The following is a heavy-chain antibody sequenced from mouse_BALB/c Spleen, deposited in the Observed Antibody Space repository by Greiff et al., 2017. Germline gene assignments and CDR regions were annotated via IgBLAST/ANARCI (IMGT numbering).Heavy chain of an antibody. D-gene: IGHD4-1*01. CDR1: GFSLTSYG. V-gene: IGHV2-9*02. Sequence: VKLQESGPGLVAPSQSLSITCTVSGFSLTSYGVHWVRQPPGKGLEWLGVIWAGGSTNYNSALMSRLSISKDNSKSQVFLKMNSLQTDDTAMYYCARDRRTGTYYYAMDYWGQGTSVTVSS. CDR3: ARDRRTGTYYYAMDY. CDR2: IWAGGST. J-gene: IGHJ4*01.